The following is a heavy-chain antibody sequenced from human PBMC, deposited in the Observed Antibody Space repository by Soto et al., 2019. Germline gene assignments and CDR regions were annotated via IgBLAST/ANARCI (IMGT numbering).Heavy chain of an antibody. V-gene: IGHV3-21*01. D-gene: IGHD3-3*01. J-gene: IGHJ6*04. CDR3: ARFVQDYDFWSGELMDV. Sequence: GGSLRLSCAASGFTFSSYSMNWVRQAPGKGLEWVSSISSSSSYIYYADSVTGRFTISRDNAKNSLYLQMNSLRAEDTAVYYCARFVQDYDFWSGELMDVGGKGTTLTVS. CDR1: GFTFSSYS. CDR2: ISSSSSYI.